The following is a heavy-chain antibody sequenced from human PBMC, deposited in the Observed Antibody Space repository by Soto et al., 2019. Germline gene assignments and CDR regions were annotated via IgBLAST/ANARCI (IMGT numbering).Heavy chain of an antibody. D-gene: IGHD4-17*01. CDR3: ATAEDYGDYPRFDP. V-gene: IGHV1-24*01. Sequence: QVQLVQSGAEVKKPGASVKVSCKVSGYTLTELSMHWVRQAPGKEHEWMGGFDPEDGETIYAQKFQGRVTMTEDTSTDAAYMELSSLRSEDTAVYYCATAEDYGDYPRFDPWGQGSLVTVSS. CDR2: FDPEDGET. J-gene: IGHJ5*02. CDR1: GYTLTELS.